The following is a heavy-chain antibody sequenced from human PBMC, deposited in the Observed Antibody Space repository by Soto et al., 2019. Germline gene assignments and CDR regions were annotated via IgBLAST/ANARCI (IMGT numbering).Heavy chain of an antibody. Sequence: ASVKVSCKVSGYTLTELSMHWVRQAPGKGLEWMGGFDPEDGETIYAQKFQGRVTMTEDTSTDTAYMELSSLRSEDTAVYYCATRYSGGWCFHYWGPGTLVTVSS. CDR1: GYTLTELS. J-gene: IGHJ4*02. CDR2: FDPEDGET. D-gene: IGHD6-19*01. V-gene: IGHV1-24*01. CDR3: ATRYSGGWCFHY.